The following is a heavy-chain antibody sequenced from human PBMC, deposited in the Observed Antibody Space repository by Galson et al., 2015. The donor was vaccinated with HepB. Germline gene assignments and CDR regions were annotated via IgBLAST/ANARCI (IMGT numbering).Heavy chain of an antibody. CDR3: VGDSGQFLFDY. V-gene: IGHV3-48*01. CDR2: ISSSGSTI. J-gene: IGHJ4*02. Sequence: SLRLSCAASDFSFTSTYNMNWVRQAPGKGLEWVSYISSSGSTIYYADSVKGRFSISRDNAKRSLYLQIKRLRAEDTAVYYCVGDSGQFLFDYWGQGTLVTVSS. CDR1: DFSFTSTYN.